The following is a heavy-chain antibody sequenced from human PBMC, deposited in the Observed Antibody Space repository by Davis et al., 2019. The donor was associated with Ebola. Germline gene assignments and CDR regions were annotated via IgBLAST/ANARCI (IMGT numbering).Heavy chain of an antibody. Sequence: ASVKVSCKASGYTFTSHGISWVRPAPGQGLDWMRWISAYNGNTNYAQKLQGRVTMTTDTSTSTAYMELRSLRSDDTAVYYCARRGYCSGGSCYSDYYYYGMDVWGQGTTVTVSS. V-gene: IGHV1-18*01. J-gene: IGHJ6*02. CDR1: GYTFTSHG. D-gene: IGHD2-15*01. CDR2: ISAYNGNT. CDR3: ARRGYCSGGSCYSDYYYYGMDV.